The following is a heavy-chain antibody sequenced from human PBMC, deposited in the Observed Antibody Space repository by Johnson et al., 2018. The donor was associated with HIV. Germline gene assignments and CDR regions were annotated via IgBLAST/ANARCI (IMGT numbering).Heavy chain of an antibody. CDR1: GFTFSSYW. CDR2: IKQDGSEK. V-gene: IGHV3-7*01. D-gene: IGHD2-15*01. Sequence: VQLVESGGGLVQPGGSLRLSCAASGFTFSSYWMSWVRQAPGKGLEWVANIKQDGSEKYYVDSVKGRFTISRDNSKNTLYLQMNSLRAEDTAVYDCAKSSGSSGAFDIWGQGTMVTVSS. J-gene: IGHJ3*02. CDR3: AKSSGSSGAFDI.